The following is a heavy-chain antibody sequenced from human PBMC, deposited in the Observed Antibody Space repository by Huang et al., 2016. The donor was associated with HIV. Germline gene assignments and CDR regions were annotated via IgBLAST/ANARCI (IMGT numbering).Heavy chain of an antibody. CDR1: VASMNSYY. J-gene: IGHJ4*02. CDR3: ARARPGGTPFY. Sequence: QVHLQESGPGLVKPSETLSLTCTVSVASMNSYYWSWIRQSPGKGLEWLGFNYYSGNTTYNPSLRGRITMSVDPSKNQFSLILRSVTAADTGLYYCARARPGGTPFYWGQGTLVAVSS. V-gene: IGHV4-59*01. D-gene: IGHD2-15*01. CDR2: NYYSGNT.